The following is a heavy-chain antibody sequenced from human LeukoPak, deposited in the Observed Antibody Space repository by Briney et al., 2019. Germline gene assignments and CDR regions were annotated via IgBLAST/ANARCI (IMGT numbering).Heavy chain of an antibody. CDR2: ISGSGGST. CDR1: GFTFSSYA. J-gene: IGHJ4*02. V-gene: IGHV3-23*01. CDR3: AKTRGIFGVVSPLFDY. D-gene: IGHD3-3*01. Sequence: PGGSLRLSCAASGFTFSSYAMSWVRQAPGKGLEWVSAISGSGGSTYYADSVKGRFTISRDNSKNTLYLQMNSLRAEDTAVYYCAKTRGIFGVVSPLFDYWGQGTLVTVSS.